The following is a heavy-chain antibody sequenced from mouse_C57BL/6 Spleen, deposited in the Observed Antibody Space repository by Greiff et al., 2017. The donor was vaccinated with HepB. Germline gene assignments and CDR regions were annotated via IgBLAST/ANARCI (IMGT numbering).Heavy chain of an antibody. CDR2: IYPGSGST. Sequence: QVQLQQSGAELVKPGASVKMSCKASGYTFTSYWITWVKQRPGQGLEWIGDIYPGSGSTNYNEKFKSKATLTVDTSSSTAYMQLSSLTSEDSAVYYCARLHYYGSSLDYWGQGTTLTVSS. D-gene: IGHD1-1*01. CDR3: ARLHYYGSSLDY. CDR1: GYTFTSYW. V-gene: IGHV1-55*01. J-gene: IGHJ2*01.